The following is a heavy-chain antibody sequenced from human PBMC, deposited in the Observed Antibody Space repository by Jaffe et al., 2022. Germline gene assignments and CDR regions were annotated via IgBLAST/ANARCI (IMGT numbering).Heavy chain of an antibody. D-gene: IGHD6-13*01. Sequence: QVQLVESGGGVVQPGGSLRLSCAASGFVFNSYGMHWVRQAPGKGLEWVAFIHYDGSNKYYADSVKGRFTISRDNSKNTLYLQMNSLSTEDTAVYYCAKDRSIAATETGQRTLAKYYFDYWGQGTLVTVSS. CDR2: IHYDGSNK. CDR1: GFVFNSYG. J-gene: IGHJ4*02. V-gene: IGHV3-30*02. CDR3: AKDRSIAATETGQRTLAKYYFDY.